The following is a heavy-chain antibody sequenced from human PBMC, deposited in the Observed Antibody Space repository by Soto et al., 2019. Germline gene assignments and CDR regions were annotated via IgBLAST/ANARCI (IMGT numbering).Heavy chain of an antibody. CDR1: GGTFSSYA. V-gene: IGHV1-69*06. Sequence: QVQLVQSGAEVKKPGSSVKVSCKASGGTFSSYAISWVRQAPGQGLEWMGGIIPIFGTANYAQKIQGRVTITADKSTSTAYMELSSLRSEDTAVYYCARVERGYYDSSGYSPFGYWGQGTLVTVSS. CDR3: ARVERGYYDSSGYSPFGY. D-gene: IGHD3-22*01. J-gene: IGHJ4*02. CDR2: IIPIFGTA.